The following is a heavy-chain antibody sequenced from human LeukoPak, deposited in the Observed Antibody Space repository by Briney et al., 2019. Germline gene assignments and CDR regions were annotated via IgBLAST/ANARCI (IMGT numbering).Heavy chain of an antibody. D-gene: IGHD3-16*01. V-gene: IGHV3-7*01. Sequence: GGSLRLSCAASGFSFSTYWMSWVRQAPGKGLEWVANIKQDGSEKFYVDSVKGRFTISRDNAKNSLYLQMNSLRAEDTAVYYCAKDVLPFSSSGEFDDWGQGTLVTVSS. J-gene: IGHJ4*02. CDR1: GFSFSTYW. CDR3: AKDVLPFSSSGEFDD. CDR2: IKQDGSEK.